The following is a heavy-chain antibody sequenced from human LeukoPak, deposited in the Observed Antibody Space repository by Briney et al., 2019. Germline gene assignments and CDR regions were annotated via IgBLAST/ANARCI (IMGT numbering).Heavy chain of an antibody. CDR2: IYWDDDK. D-gene: IGHD6-13*01. CDR3: AHSRSSSSWSYYYMDV. CDR1: GFSLSTSGVG. Sequence: SGPTLVKPTQTLTLTCTFSGFSLSTSGVGAGWIRQPPGKALEWLALIYWDDDKRYIPSLKSRLTITNDTSKNQVVLTMTNMDPVDTATYYCAHSRSSSSWSYYYMDVWGKGTTVTVSS. V-gene: IGHV2-5*02. J-gene: IGHJ6*03.